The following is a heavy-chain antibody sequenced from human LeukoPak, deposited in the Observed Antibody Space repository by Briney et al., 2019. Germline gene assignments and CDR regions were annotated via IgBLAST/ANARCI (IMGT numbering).Heavy chain of an antibody. CDR1: GGSFSGYY. J-gene: IGHJ4*02. V-gene: IGHV4-34*01. CDR3: AREGGEDSIPFFDY. D-gene: IGHD2-2*02. Sequence: SETLSLTCAVYGGSFSGYYWSWIRQPPGKGLEWIGEINHSGSTNYNPSLKSRVTISVDKSKNQFSLKLSSVTAADTAVYYCAREGGEDSIPFFDYWGQGTLVTVSS. CDR2: INHSGST.